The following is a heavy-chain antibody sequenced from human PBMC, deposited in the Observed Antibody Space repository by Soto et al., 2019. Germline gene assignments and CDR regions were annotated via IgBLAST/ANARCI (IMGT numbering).Heavy chain of an antibody. D-gene: IGHD2-21*01. J-gene: IGHJ6*03. CDR2: SIPIQGTA. V-gene: IGHV1-69*08. Sequence: QVQLVQSGAEVKKPGSSVKVSCEASGGRFTSYIFTWVRQAPGQGLEWMGRSIPIQGTADYALKFQDRVTMTADKSTNTVHMEMRSLGPDDPAVYYCAKSLVFVDHGYMDVWGKGTTVTVSS. CDR3: AKSLVFVDHGYMDV. CDR1: GGRFTSYI.